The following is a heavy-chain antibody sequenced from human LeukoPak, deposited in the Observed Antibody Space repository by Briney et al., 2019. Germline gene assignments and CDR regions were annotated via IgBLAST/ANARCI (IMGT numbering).Heavy chain of an antibody. CDR2: IIPIVGIA. J-gene: IGHJ4*02. Sequence: GASVKVSCKASGGTFSSYAIRGVRQAPGQGLECMGTIIPIVGIANYAQKFQGRVTITADKFTSTAYMELSSLRSEDTAVYYCARDGEMATIYFDYWGQGTLVTVSS. D-gene: IGHD5-24*01. V-gene: IGHV1-69*04. CDR1: GGTFSSYA. CDR3: ARDGEMATIYFDY.